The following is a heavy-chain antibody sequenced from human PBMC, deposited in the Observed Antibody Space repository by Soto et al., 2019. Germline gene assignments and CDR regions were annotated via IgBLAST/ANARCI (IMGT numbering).Heavy chain of an antibody. Sequence: QVQLVQSGAEVKKPGASVKVSCKASGYTFRDYGISWVRQAPGQGLEWMGWISAFNGNTNYTKKFQDRVTVTTDTSTNTAYMELRSLRSDDTAVYYCARDQQWPVPVPLNVDFWGPGTPVIVS. V-gene: IGHV1-18*01. CDR1: GYTFRDYG. J-gene: IGHJ4*02. CDR3: ARDQQWPVPVPLNVDF. CDR2: ISAFNGNT. D-gene: IGHD6-19*01.